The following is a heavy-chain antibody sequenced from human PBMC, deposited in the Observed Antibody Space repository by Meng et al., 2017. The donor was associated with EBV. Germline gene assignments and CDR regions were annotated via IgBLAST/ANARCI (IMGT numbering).Heavy chain of an antibody. J-gene: IGHJ4*02. CDR2: INPTSGGT. CDR1: GYTFTGYY. V-gene: IGHV1-2*06. D-gene: IGHD3-3*01. CDR3: ASGNFTDH. Sequence: QVQLVQSGAEVKKPXXSVKVSCKASGYTFTGYYLHWVRQSPGQGLEWMGRINPTSGGTNYVQKFQGRVTMTRDTSISTAYMELTGLRSGDTAVYYCASGNFTDHWGQGTLGTVSS.